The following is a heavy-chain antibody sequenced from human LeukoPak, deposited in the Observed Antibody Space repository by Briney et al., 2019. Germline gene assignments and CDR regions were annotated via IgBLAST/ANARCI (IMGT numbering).Heavy chain of an antibody. CDR2: IVPIFGTS. J-gene: IGHJ5*02. V-gene: IGHV1-69*13. CDR3: ARAGGFCSGGSCSSWFDP. Sequence: SVKVSCTPSGGTFTTYAISWVRQAPGQGLEGMGGIVPIFGTSNYAQKFQGRVTITADEAKTTAYMELSSLRSEDTAIYCCARAGGFCSGGSCSSWFDPWGQGTLVTVSS. CDR1: GGTFTTYA. D-gene: IGHD2-15*01.